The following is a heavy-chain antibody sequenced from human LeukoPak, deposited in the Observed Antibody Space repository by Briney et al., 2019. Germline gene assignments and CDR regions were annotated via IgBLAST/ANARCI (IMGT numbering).Heavy chain of an antibody. J-gene: IGHJ4*02. CDR1: GFTFNNYA. CDR3: AKDTYSTSPYYFDY. CDR2: ISSGGST. D-gene: IGHD1-26*01. Sequence: PGGSLRLSCAAAGFTFNNYAMSWVRQAPGKGLKWVLGISSGGSTYYADSVKGRFTISRDNSKNTLYLQMNSLRAEDTAVYYCAKDTYSTSPYYFDYWGQGTLVTVSS. V-gene: IGHV3-23*01.